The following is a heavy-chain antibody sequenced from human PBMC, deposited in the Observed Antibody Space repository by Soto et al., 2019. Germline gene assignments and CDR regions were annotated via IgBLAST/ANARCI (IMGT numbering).Heavy chain of an antibody. D-gene: IGHD6-19*01. J-gene: IGHJ5*02. V-gene: IGHV3-30*18. CDR1: GFTFSSYG. CDR3: AKVSRSSGWKQWFDP. Sequence: PGGSLRLSCAASGFTFSSYGMHWVRQAPGKGLEWVAVISYDGSNKYYADSVKGRFTIARDNSKNTLYLQMNSLRAEDTAVYYCAKVSRSSGWKQWFDPWGQGTLVTVSS. CDR2: ISYDGSNK.